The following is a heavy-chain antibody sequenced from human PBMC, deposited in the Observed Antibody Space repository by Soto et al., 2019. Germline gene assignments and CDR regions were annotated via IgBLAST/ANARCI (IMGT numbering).Heavy chain of an antibody. CDR1: GYTFTSYG. Sequence: ASVKVSCKASGYTFTSYGISWVRQAPGQGLEWMGWISAYNGNTNYAQKLQGRVTMTTDTSTSTAYMELRSLRSDDTAVYYCARVVGYYDSSGNLDYWRQRTLVTVSS. V-gene: IGHV1-18*01. CDR2: ISAYNGNT. J-gene: IGHJ4*02. D-gene: IGHD3-22*01. CDR3: ARVVGYYDSSGNLDY.